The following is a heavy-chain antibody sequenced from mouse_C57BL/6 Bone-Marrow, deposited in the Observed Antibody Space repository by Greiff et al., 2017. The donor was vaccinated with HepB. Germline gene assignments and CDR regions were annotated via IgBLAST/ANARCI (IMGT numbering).Heavy chain of an antibody. D-gene: IGHD2-5*01. CDR2: INPGSGGT. CDR1: GYAFTNYL. V-gene: IGHV1-54*01. Sequence: QVQLQQSGAELVRPGTSVKVSCKASGYAFTNYLIEWVKQRPGQGLEWIGVINPGSGGTNYNEKFKGKATLTADKSSSTAYMLLSSLTSEDSSVYFGARSRDYSKVLAYWGQGTLVTVSA. CDR3: ARSRDYSKVLAY. J-gene: IGHJ3*01.